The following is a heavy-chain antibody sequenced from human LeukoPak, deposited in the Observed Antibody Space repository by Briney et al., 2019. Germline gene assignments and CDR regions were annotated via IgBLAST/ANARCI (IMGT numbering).Heavy chain of an antibody. D-gene: IGHD6-6*01. CDR3: ARGGAAHLHFQN. V-gene: IGHV4-59*01. J-gene: IGHJ1*01. Sequence: SETLSLTCTVSGGSISTYYWNWIRQPPGRGLEWIGYIYHSGSTNYNPSLQSRVTISVDTSKNQFSLNLNSVTAADTAVYYCARGGAAHLHFQNWGQGTLVTVSS. CDR1: GGSISTYY. CDR2: IYHSGST.